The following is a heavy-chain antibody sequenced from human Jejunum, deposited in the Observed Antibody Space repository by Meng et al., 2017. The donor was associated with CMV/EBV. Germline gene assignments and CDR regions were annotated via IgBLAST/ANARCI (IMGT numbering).Heavy chain of an antibody. CDR2: INQHGSKE. CDR3: ARGGGNTRFDY. V-gene: IGHV3-7*01. J-gene: IGHJ4*02. CDR1: GFDFAAAW. Sequence: CAASGFDFAAAWMSWVRQTPWKGLEWVANINQHGSKESYVGSVKGRFTISRDNAKNSLYLQMNSLRAEDTAVYYCARGGGNTRFDYWGQGTLVTVSS. D-gene: IGHD3-16*01.